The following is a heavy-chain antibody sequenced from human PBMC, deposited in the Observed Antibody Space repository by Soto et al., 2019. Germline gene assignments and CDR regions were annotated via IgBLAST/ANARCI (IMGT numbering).Heavy chain of an antibody. J-gene: IGHJ4*02. V-gene: IGHV4-59*01. D-gene: IGHD3-10*01. Sequence: TLSLTCTVSGGSINSYYWDWVRQPPGKGLEWIAYVYETGSTDYNPSLKSRLTISLDTSKNHFSLKLSSVTAADTAVYYCARSSGSLYLNFDYWGQGALVTVSS. CDR1: GGSINSYY. CDR3: ARSSGSLYLNFDY. CDR2: VYETGST.